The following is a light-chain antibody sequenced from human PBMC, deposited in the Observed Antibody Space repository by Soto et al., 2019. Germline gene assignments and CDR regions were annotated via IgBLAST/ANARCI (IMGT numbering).Light chain of an antibody. J-gene: IGKJ1*01. CDR2: GAS. CDR1: QTVSGLN. V-gene: IGKV3-20*01. CDR3: QQYERPPWT. Sequence: EIVLTQSTGTLSLSPGESATLSCSASQTVSGLNLAWYQQKPGQAPRLVIFGASTRAPGIPDRFTGRGSGTDFTLTISRLEPEDSAVYYCQQYERPPWTFGQGTKVEIK.